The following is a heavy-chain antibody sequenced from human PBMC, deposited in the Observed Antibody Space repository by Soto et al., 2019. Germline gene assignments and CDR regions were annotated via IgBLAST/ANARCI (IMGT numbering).Heavy chain of an antibody. J-gene: IGHJ6*02. D-gene: IGHD3-3*01. CDR1: GFTFSSYE. Sequence: PVGSLRLSCAASGFTFSSYEMNCVRHAPGKWLEWVSYISSSGSTIYYADSVKGRFTISRDNAKNSLYLQMNSLRAEDTAVYYCARYGAWSGYINAGMELWGQGTPVTLSS. V-gene: IGHV3-48*03. CDR3: ARYGAWSGYINAGMEL. CDR2: ISSSGSTI.